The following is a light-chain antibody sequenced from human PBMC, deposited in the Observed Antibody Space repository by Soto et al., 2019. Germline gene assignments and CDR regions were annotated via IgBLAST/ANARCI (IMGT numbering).Light chain of an antibody. V-gene: IGKV3-15*01. J-gene: IGKJ5*01. Sequence: EIGMTQSPATLSVSPGERATLSCRASQGVSSNLAWYQQKAGQAPRLLVYVASTMATGIPGTFSGSGSGTEFTLTPSCLQSDGFAVYFCQQYNNWCIVVQGTRLEIK. CDR1: QGVSSN. CDR3: QQYNNWCI. CDR2: VAS.